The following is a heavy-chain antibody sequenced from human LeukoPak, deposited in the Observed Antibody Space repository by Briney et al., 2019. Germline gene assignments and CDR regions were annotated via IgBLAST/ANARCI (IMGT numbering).Heavy chain of an antibody. Sequence: GGSLRLSCVASGFTFSSYGMHWVRQAPGKGLEWVAVISDEGSNKYYTDSVKGRFTISRDNSKNTLYLQMNSLRAEDTAVYYCAKLAIWGGPFYYDSSGLGASDFWGQGTTVTVSS. CDR1: GFTFSSYG. CDR2: ISDEGSNK. J-gene: IGHJ3*01. CDR3: AKLAIWGGPFYYDSSGLGASDF. V-gene: IGHV3-30*18. D-gene: IGHD3-22*01.